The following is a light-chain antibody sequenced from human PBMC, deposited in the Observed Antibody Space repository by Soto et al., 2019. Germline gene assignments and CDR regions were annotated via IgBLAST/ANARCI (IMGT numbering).Light chain of an antibody. Sequence: DIQMTQSPSSLSASVGDRFTMTCRASQGVRSYLAWYQQRPGKAPKLLIYGASNLQNGVPARFSGGGFGTEFTLTITSLQPEDFATYYCHQFYTYPRTFGQGTKVDI. CDR3: HQFYTYPRT. V-gene: IGKV1-9*01. CDR2: GAS. J-gene: IGKJ1*01. CDR1: QGVRSY.